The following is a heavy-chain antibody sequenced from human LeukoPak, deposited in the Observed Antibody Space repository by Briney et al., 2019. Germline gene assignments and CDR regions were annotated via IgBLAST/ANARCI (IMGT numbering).Heavy chain of an antibody. V-gene: IGHV3-30*02. J-gene: IGHJ4*02. D-gene: IGHD3-9*01. CDR1: GFTFSTYG. CDR3: AKDGGFLTGYFDY. CDR2: TRYDGSNK. Sequence: GGSLRLSCAASGFTFSTYGMHWVRQAPGKGLEWVAFTRYDGSNKYYADSVKGRFTISRDNSKNTLYLQMSSLRPEDTAVYYCAKDGGFLTGYFDYWGQGTLVTVSS.